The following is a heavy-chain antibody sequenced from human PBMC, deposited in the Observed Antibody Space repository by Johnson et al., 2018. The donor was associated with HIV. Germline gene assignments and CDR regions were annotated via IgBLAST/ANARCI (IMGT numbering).Heavy chain of an antibody. J-gene: IGHJ3*02. CDR1: GFTFDDYG. CDR3: AKESKWESRTPHAFDI. CDR2: IKCDGSEK. V-gene: IGHV3-7*01. Sequence: VQLVESGGGVVRPGGSLRVSCAASGFTFDDYGMSWVRQAPGKGLEWVADIKCDGSEKYYVDSVKGRLTISRDNAKNSLYLQVNSLRAEDTAVYYCAKESKWESRTPHAFDIWGQGTMVTVSS. D-gene: IGHD1-26*01.